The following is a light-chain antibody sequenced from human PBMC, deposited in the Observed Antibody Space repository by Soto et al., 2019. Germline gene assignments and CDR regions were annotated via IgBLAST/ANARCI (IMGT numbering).Light chain of an antibody. J-gene: IGKJ3*01. CDR1: QSVSSN. CDR2: GAS. Sequence: EIVMTQSPATLSVSPGDRATLSCRASQSVSSNLAWYQQKPGQAPRLLIYGASTRDTGIPARFSGSGSGTEITLTISSLQSEDFAVYYCQQYNNWPPLFTFGPGTKVDIK. V-gene: IGKV3D-15*01. CDR3: QQYNNWPPLFT.